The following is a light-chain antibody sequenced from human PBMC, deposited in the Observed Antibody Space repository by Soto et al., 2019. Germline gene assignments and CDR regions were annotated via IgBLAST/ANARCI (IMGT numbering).Light chain of an antibody. CDR1: SGHTNYA. CDR2: LNSDGSH. CDR3: QTWGTAIHDVV. Sequence: QLVLTQSPSASASLGASVKLTCTLSSGHTNYAIAWHQQQPEKGPRFLMKLNSDGSHSKGAGIPDRFSGSSSGAERHLTISSLQSEDESDYYCQTWGTAIHDVVFGGGTKLTVL. J-gene: IGLJ2*01. V-gene: IGLV4-69*01.